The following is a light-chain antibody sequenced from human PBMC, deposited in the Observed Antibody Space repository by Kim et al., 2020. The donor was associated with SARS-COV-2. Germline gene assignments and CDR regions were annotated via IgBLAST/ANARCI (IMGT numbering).Light chain of an antibody. J-gene: IGKJ1*01. CDR1: QGISNS. V-gene: IGKV1-NL1*01. CDR2: AAS. Sequence: ASVGARVTITCRARQGISNSLAWYQQKPGKAPKLLLYAASRLESGVPSRFSGSGSGTDYTLTISSLQPEDFATYYCQQYYSTPPAFGQGTKVDIK. CDR3: QQYYSTPPA.